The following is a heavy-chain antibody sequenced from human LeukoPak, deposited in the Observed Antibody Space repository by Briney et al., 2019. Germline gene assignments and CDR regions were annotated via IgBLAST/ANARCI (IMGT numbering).Heavy chain of an antibody. J-gene: IGHJ3*02. CDR3: ARDSPTTVVTPPGSFDI. D-gene: IGHD4-23*01. Sequence: GGSLRLSCAASGFTFSSCGMHWVRQAPGKGLEWVAVIWYDGSNKFYADSVKGRFTISRDNSKNTLYLQMNSLSAEDTAVYYCARDSPTTVVTPPGSFDIWGQGTMVTVSS. CDR1: GFTFSSCG. V-gene: IGHV3-33*01. CDR2: IWYDGSNK.